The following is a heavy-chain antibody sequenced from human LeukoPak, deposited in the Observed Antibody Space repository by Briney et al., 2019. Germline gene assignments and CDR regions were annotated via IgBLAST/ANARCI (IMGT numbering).Heavy chain of an antibody. CDR3: ARDSSSWYVGPFDP. V-gene: IGHV3-74*01. CDR2: INSDGSST. D-gene: IGHD6-13*01. J-gene: IGHJ5*02. Sequence: GGSLRLSCAASGFTFSSYWMYWVRQAPGKGLVWVSRINSDGSSTSYADSVKGRFTISRDNAKNTLYLQMNSLRAEDTAVYYCARDSSSWYVGPFDPWGQGTLVTVSS. CDR1: GFTFSSYW.